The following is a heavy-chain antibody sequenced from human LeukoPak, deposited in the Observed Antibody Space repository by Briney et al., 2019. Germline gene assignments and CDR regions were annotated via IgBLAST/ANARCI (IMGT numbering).Heavy chain of an antibody. CDR1: GGSISSGGYY. Sequence: SETLSLTCAVSGGSISSGGYYWSWIRQHPGKGLEWLGYIYYSGSTYYNSSLKSRVTISVDTSKNQFSLKLSSVTAADTAVYYCARDRGIAAAGTFDYWGQGTLVTVSS. D-gene: IGHD6-13*01. CDR2: IYYSGST. CDR3: ARDRGIAAAGTFDY. J-gene: IGHJ4*02. V-gene: IGHV4-31*11.